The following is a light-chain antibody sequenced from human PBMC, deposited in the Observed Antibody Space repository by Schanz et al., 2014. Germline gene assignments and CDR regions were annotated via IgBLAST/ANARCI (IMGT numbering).Light chain of an antibody. CDR1: QSISRW. J-gene: IGKJ1*01. V-gene: IGKV1-5*01. CDR3: QQYNSWT. Sequence: DIQMTQSPSTLSASVGDRVTITCRASQSISRWLAWYQQNPGKAPKLLIYDASNLESGVPSRFSGSGSGTEFTLTISSLXXXXXXTYYCQQYNSWTFGQGTKVEIK. CDR2: DAS.